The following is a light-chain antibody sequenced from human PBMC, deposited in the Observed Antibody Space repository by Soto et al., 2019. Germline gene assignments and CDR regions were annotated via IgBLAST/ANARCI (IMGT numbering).Light chain of an antibody. J-gene: IGKJ5*01. CDR2: DAS. V-gene: IGKV3-11*01. Sequence: EIVLTQSPATLSLSPGERAKISCRASQSVTTYLAWYQQKPGQAPRLLIYDASDRATGIPARFSGSGPGTDFTLTISSLEXEDFAVYYCQQRSNWPPSITFGQGTRLETK. CDR3: QQRSNWPPSIT. CDR1: QSVTTY.